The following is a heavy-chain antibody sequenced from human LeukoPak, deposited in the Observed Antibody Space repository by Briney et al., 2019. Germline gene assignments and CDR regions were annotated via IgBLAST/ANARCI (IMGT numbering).Heavy chain of an antibody. Sequence: SETLSLTCTVSGGSISSGGYYWSWIRQHPGKGLEWIGYIYYSGSTYYNPSLKSRVTISVDTSKNQFSLKLSSVTAADTAVYYCVRAPDYGDYVLLDYWGQGTLVTVSS. CDR2: IYYSGST. CDR1: GGSISSGGYY. D-gene: IGHD4-17*01. J-gene: IGHJ4*02. CDR3: VRAPDYGDYVLLDY. V-gene: IGHV4-31*03.